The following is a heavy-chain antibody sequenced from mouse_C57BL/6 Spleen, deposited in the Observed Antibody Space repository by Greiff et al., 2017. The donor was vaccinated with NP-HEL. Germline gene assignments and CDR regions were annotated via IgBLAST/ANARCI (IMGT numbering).Heavy chain of an antibody. V-gene: IGHV5-9-1*02. Sequence: EVKVVESGEGLVKPGGSLKLSCAASGFTFSSYAMSWVRQTPEKRLEWVAYISSGGDYIYYADTVKGRFTISRDNARNTLYLQMSSLKSEDTAMYYCTGEDLGSYYFDYWGQGTTLTVSS. J-gene: IGHJ2*01. CDR2: ISSGGDYI. CDR3: TGEDLGSYYFDY. CDR1: GFTFSSYA. D-gene: IGHD4-1*01.